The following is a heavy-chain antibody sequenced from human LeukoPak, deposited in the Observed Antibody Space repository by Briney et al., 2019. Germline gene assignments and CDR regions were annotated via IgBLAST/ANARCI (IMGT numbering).Heavy chain of an antibody. CDR1: GFTFDDYA. J-gene: IGHJ6*03. V-gene: IGHV3-9*01. CDR3: ARSAAAGFSYYSYYLDV. Sequence: PGRSLRLSCAASGFTFDDYAMHWVRQAPGKGLEWVSGISWNSGSIGYADSVKGRFTISRDNAKNSLYLQMNSLRAEDTAVYYCARSAAAGFSYYSYYLDVWGKGTTVTIFS. D-gene: IGHD6-13*01. CDR2: ISWNSGSI.